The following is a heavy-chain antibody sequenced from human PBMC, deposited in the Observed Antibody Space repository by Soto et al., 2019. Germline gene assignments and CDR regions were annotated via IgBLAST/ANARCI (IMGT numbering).Heavy chain of an antibody. V-gene: IGHV3-30*03. J-gene: IGHJ4*02. CDR1: GFTFSRYG. CDR3: ARDPFGQTYPVVFDC. CDR2: ISDNGSDK. Sequence: QVQLVESGGGVVQPERSLRLSCAATGFTFSRYGMHWVRQTPGKGLEWVAVISDNGSDKYYGDSVKGRFTISRDNSKNTLYLQMNSLRAEDTAVYFCARDPFGQTYPVVFDCWGQGTLVTVSS. D-gene: IGHD3-3*01.